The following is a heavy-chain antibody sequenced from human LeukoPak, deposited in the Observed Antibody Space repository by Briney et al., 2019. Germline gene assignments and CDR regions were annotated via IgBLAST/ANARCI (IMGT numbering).Heavy chain of an antibody. CDR1: GYTFTDYY. Sequence: ASVKVSCKASGYTFTDYYMHWVRQAPGQGLEWMGWINPDNGGTSYAQKFQGRVTMTRDTSISTAYMELSRLTSDDTAMYFCARPPGRDGYNRYDYWGQGTTVTVSS. D-gene: IGHD5-24*01. V-gene: IGHV1-2*02. CDR3: ARPPGRDGYNRYDY. J-gene: IGHJ4*03. CDR2: INPDNGGT.